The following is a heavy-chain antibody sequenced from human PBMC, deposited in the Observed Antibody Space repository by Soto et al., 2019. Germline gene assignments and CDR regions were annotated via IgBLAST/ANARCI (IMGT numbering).Heavy chain of an antibody. Sequence: QITLKESGPPLVKPTQTLSLTCTFSGFSLSTYGVAVGWIRQPPGKALEWLALIYWDDDKRYSPSLKSRLTITKNTPKNQVVLTITNIDPVDPATYYCAHSLLADNSGTGAFDIWGQGTVVTVSS. V-gene: IGHV2-5*02. J-gene: IGHJ3*02. D-gene: IGHD3-22*01. CDR3: AHSLLADNSGTGAFDI. CDR1: GFSLSTYGVA. CDR2: IYWDDDK.